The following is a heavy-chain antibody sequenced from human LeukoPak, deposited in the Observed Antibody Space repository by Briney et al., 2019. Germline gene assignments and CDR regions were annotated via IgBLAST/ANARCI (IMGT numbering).Heavy chain of an antibody. V-gene: IGHV3-11*01. CDR1: GFTFSDYS. J-gene: IGHJ4*02. D-gene: IGHD7-27*01. Sequence: GGSLRLSCAASGFTFSDYSMSWIRQAPGRGLEWISYIISTGDTIHYADSVRGRFTISRDNAKKSLYLQMNSLRVEDTAVYYCARARKLGDFQEGFDYWGQGTLVTVSS. CDR2: IISTGDTI. CDR3: ARARKLGDFQEGFDY.